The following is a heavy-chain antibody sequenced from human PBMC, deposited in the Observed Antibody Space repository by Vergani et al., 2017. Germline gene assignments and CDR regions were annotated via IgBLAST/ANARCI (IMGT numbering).Heavy chain of an antibody. V-gene: IGHV1-69*01. CDR1: GGTGRREE. CDR3: ARTVEMATIDDYCYYMDV. J-gene: IGHJ6*03. CDR2: RGRRGGTA. D-gene: IGHD5-24*01. Sequence: GKRGKAGEEGKKKGGEEKGEGKAGGGTGRREERRGGRKAKGKGMEGRGGRGRRGGTANYAQKFQGRVTITADESTSTAYMELGSLRSDDTAVYYCARTVEMATIDDYCYYMDVWGKGTTVTVSS.